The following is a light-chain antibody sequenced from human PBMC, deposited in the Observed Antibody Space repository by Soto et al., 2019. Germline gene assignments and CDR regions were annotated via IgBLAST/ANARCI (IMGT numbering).Light chain of an antibody. J-gene: IGKJ4*01. Sequence: VVMTQSPATLSVSPGERVTLSCRASQTVLTNLAWYQQKPGQAPRLLIYDASNRATGIPARFSGSGSGTDFTLTISSLEPEDFAVYYCQQRSNWPPLTFGGGTKVDI. V-gene: IGKV3-11*01. CDR3: QQRSNWPPLT. CDR2: DAS. CDR1: QTVLTN.